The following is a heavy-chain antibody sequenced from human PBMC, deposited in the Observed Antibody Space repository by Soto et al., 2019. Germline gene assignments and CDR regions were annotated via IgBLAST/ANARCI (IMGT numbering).Heavy chain of an antibody. V-gene: IGHV4-59*01. Sequence: SETLSLACTVSGGCISSYDGSWIRQAPGKGLEWIGYIYYSGSTNYNPSLKSRVTISVDTSKNQFSLKLSSVTAADTAVYYCARVLGGGSSWYKNYYYYGMDVWGQGTTVTVSS. CDR3: ARVLGGGSSWYKNYYYYGMDV. CDR1: GGCISSYD. CDR2: IYYSGST. J-gene: IGHJ6*02. D-gene: IGHD6-13*01.